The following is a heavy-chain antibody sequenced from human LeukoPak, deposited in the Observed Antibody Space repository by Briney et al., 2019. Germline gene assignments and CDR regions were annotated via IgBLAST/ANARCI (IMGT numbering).Heavy chain of an antibody. CDR3: ASPNLAYCGGDCFNFDY. CDR2: INPHSGGT. Sequence: ASVKVSCKASGYTFTDYYMHWVRQAPGQGLEWMGWINPHSGGTDHAQKFQGRVTMTRDTSISTAYMELSRLRSDDTAVYYCASPNLAYCGGDCFNFDYWGQGTLVTVSS. CDR1: GYTFTDYY. J-gene: IGHJ4*02. D-gene: IGHD2-21*02. V-gene: IGHV1-2*02.